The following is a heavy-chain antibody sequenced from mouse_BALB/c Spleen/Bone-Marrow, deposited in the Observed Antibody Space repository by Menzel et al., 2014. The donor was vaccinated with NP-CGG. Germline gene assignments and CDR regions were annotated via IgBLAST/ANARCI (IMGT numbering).Heavy chain of an antibody. CDR1: GFTFSSYG. V-gene: IGHV5-6*01. J-gene: IGHJ2*01. CDR2: ISSGGSYT. D-gene: IGHD2-4*01. Sequence: EVHLVESGRDLVKPGGSLKLSCAASGFTFSSYGMSWVRQTPDKRLEWVATISSGGSYTYYPDSVKGRFTISRDNAKNTLYLQMSSLKSEDTAMYYCARHDYDEENFDYWGQGTTLTVSS. CDR3: ARHDYDEENFDY.